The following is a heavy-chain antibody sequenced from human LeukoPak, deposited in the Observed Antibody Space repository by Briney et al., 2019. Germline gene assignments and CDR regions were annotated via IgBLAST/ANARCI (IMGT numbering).Heavy chain of an antibody. CDR3: AKLGTTSVTTGY. CDR2: ISGSGGAT. J-gene: IGHJ4*02. Sequence: PGGSLRLSCAASGFTFNTYGMSWVRQAPGKGLEWVSGISGSGGATYYADSVKGRFTISRDNSKNTLYLQMNSLRGEDTAVYYCAKLGTTSVTTGYWGQGTLVTVSS. D-gene: IGHD4-17*01. V-gene: IGHV3-23*01. CDR1: GFTFNTYG.